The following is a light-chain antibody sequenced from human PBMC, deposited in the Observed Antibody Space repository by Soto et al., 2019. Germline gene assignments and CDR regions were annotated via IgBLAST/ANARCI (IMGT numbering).Light chain of an antibody. CDR3: GAWDSSMSAYD. Sequence: QSVLTQPPSVSAAPGQKVTVSCSGSSSNIGGNSVSWYRQLPGTAPKLLIYDDNKRPSGIPDRFSGSKSGTSATLGITGFQTGEEADYYCGAWDSSMSAYDFGAGTKVNVL. V-gene: IGLV1-51*01. CDR1: SSNIGGNS. J-gene: IGLJ1*01. CDR2: DDN.